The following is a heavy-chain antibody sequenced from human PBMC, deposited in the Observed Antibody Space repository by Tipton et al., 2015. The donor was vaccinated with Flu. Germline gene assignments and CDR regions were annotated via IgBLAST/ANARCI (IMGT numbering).Heavy chain of an antibody. Sequence: LRLSCTVSGGSLSSYFWSWIRQPAGKGLEWIGRIYTSGSTNYNPSLKSRVTISVDTSKNQFSLKLSSVTAADTAVYYCARDRVGDYSGFDPWGQGTLVTVSS. J-gene: IGHJ5*02. V-gene: IGHV4-4*07. D-gene: IGHD4-17*01. CDR1: GGSLSSYF. CDR3: ARDRVGDYSGFDP. CDR2: IYTSGST.